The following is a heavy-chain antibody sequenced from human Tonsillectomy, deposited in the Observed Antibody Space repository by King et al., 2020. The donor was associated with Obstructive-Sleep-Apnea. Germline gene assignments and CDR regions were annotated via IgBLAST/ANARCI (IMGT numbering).Heavy chain of an antibody. CDR1: GGSISSGDYY. CDR3: ARDKVAVASPPDAFDI. Sequence: VQLQESGPGLVKPSQTLSLTCTVSGGSISSGDYYWSWIRQPPGKGLEWIGYIYCSGSTYYNPSLKSRVTISVDTSKNQFSLKLSSVTAADTAVYYCARDKVAVASPPDAFDIWGQGTMVTVSS. D-gene: IGHD4-23*01. CDR2: IYCSGST. V-gene: IGHV4-30-4*01. J-gene: IGHJ3*02.